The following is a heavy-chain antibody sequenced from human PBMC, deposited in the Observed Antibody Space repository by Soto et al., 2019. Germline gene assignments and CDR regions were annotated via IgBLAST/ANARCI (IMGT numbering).Heavy chain of an antibody. CDR2: ISAYNGKT. CDR3: ARDITVTTNYYYSCGMDV. J-gene: IGHJ6*02. D-gene: IGHD4-17*01. V-gene: IGHV1-18*01. Sequence: AAVKVSGKASGYTFTSYGISWVRQAPGQVLEWMGWISAYNGKTNYAQKLQGRVTMTTDTSTSTAYMELRSLRSDDTAVYYCARDITVTTNYYYSCGMDVWGQATTVTVSS. CDR1: GYTFTSYG.